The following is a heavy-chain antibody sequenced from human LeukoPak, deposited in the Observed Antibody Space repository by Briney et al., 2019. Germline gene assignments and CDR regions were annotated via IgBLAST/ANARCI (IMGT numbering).Heavy chain of an antibody. CDR3: ARDGNYDILTGYSEGEDY. CDR1: GFTFSSYW. J-gene: IGHJ4*02. V-gene: IGHV3-66*01. CDR2: IYSGGST. Sequence: GGSLRLSCGASGFTFSSYWMHWVRQAPGKGLEWVSVIYSGGSTYYADSVKGRFTISRDNSKNTVYLQMNRLRAEDTAVYYCARDGNYDILTGYSEGEDYWGQGTLVTVSS. D-gene: IGHD3-9*01.